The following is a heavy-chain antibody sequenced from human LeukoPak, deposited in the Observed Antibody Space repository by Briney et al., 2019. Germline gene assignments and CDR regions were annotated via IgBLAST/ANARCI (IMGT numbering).Heavy chain of an antibody. V-gene: IGHV3-53*01. Sequence: PGGSLRLSRAASGFIVSNTYMTWVRQAPGKGLEWVSVIHNDGSTYYADSVKGRFTVSRDNSKNMLFLRMNSLRVEDTAVYFCASLARDYWGQGTLVSVSS. CDR1: GFIVSNTY. CDR3: ASLARDY. J-gene: IGHJ4*02. D-gene: IGHD3-3*02. CDR2: IHNDGST.